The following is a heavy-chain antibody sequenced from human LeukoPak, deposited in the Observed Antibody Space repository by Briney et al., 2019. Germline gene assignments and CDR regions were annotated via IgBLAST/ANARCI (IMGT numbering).Heavy chain of an antibody. V-gene: IGHV3-74*01. D-gene: IGHD2-15*01. CDR1: GFTFSTYW. J-gene: IGHJ4*02. CDR3: AASARTYIGSSLDY. Sequence: GGSLRLSCAASGFTFSTYWMHWVRQDPGKGLVWVSRISSDASITSYANPVKGRFTISRDNAKNTLYLQMNSLRAEDTALYYCAASARTYIGSSLDYWGQGTLVTVSS. CDR2: ISSDASIT.